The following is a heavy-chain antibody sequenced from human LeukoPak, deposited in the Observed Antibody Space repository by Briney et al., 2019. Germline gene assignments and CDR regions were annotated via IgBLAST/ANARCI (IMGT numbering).Heavy chain of an antibody. Sequence: GGSLRLSCAASGFTSSSYGMHWVRQAPGKGLEWVAVISYDGSNKYYADSVKGRFTISRDNSKNTLYLQMNSLRAEDTAVYYCAKHDYSNYSWGQGTLVTVSS. CDR2: ISYDGSNK. D-gene: IGHD4-4*01. J-gene: IGHJ4*02. CDR1: GFTSSSYG. CDR3: AKHDYSNYS. V-gene: IGHV3-30*18.